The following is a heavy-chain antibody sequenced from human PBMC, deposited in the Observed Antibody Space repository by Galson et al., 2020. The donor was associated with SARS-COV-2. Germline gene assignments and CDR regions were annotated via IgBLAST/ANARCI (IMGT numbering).Heavy chain of an antibody. CDR2: FYYSGST. CDR1: GGSISSSSYY. Sequence: SETLSLTCTVSGGSISSSSYYWGWIRQPPGKGLEWIGSFYYSGSTYYNPSLKSRVAISVDTSKNQFSLKLSSVTAADTAVYYCARVTVWFNGMDVWGQGTTVIVSS. V-gene: IGHV4-39*07. CDR3: ARVTVWFNGMDV. J-gene: IGHJ6*02. D-gene: IGHD3-10*01.